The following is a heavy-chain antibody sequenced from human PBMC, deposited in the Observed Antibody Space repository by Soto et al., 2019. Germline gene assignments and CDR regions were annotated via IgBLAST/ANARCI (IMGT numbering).Heavy chain of an antibody. CDR1: GFTFSSFA. D-gene: IGHD3-16*02. J-gene: IGHJ4*02. CDR2: ISGSGAST. V-gene: IGHV3-23*01. Sequence: GGSLRLSCAASGFTFSSFAMSWFRQAPGKGLEWVSAISGSGASTYFADSVKGRFTISRDNSKNTLYLQMNSLRAEDTAVYYCARDLGGFDYVWGSYRYWGQGTLVTVSS. CDR3: ARDLGGFDYVWGSYRY.